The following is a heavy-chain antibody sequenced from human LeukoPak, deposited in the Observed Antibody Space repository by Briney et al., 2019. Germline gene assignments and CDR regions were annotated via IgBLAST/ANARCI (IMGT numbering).Heavy chain of an antibody. V-gene: IGHV1-2*02. CDR1: GYTFTGYY. CDR2: LNPKTGGT. CDR3: ARATAENDH. J-gene: IGHJ4*02. Sequence: ASVNVSCKASGYTFTGYYLHWVRQAPGQGLEWMGWLNPKTGGTSYAQKFQGRVTMTRDTSISTFNMELSRLTSDDTAVYYCARATAENDHWGQGTLVTVSS. D-gene: IGHD1-14*01.